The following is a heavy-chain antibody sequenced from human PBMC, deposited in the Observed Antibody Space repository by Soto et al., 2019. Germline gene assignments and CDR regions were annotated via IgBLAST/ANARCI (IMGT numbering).Heavy chain of an antibody. CDR2: ISSNGGST. J-gene: IGHJ4*02. CDR3: VKEAGIAPSYYFDY. V-gene: IGHV3-64D*06. D-gene: IGHD6-13*01. Sequence: PGGSLRLSCSASGFTFSSYAMHWVRQAPGKGLEYVSAISSNGGSTYYADSVKGRFTISRDNSKNTLYPQMSSLRAEDTAVYYCVKEAGIAPSYYFDYWGQGTLVTVSS. CDR1: GFTFSSYA.